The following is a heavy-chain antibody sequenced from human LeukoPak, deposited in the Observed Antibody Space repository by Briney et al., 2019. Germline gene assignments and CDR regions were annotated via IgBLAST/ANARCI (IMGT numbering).Heavy chain of an antibody. CDR2: ISYGGSH. Sequence: SETLSLTCTVSGGSISSNINYWAWIRQPPGRGLEWHGSISYGGSHYYSTSLESRVPISVDTSKNQFSLRLSSVTAADTAVYYWARQALWFLDHGAQGTLVSVSS. J-gene: IGHJ4*02. V-gene: IGHV4-39*01. D-gene: IGHD2-21*01. CDR3: ARQALWFLDH. CDR1: GGSISSNINY.